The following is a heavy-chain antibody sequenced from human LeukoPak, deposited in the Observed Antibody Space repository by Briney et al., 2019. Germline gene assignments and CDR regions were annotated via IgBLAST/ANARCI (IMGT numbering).Heavy chain of an antibody. CDR1: GFTFSSYA. J-gene: IGHJ4*02. CDR3: AKDRLDYDILTGYYDY. V-gene: IGHV3-23*01. Sequence: GGSLRLSCAASGFTFSSYAMSWVRQAPGKGLELVSAISGSGGSAYYADSVKGRSTISRDNSKNTLYLQMNSLRAEDTAVYYCAKDRLDYDILTGYYDYWGQGTLVTVSS. D-gene: IGHD3-9*01. CDR2: ISGSGGSA.